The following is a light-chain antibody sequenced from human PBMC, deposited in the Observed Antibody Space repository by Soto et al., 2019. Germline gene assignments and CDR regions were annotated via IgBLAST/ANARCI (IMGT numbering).Light chain of an antibody. CDR1: QSVSSN. CDR2: GAS. Sequence: IGMAQYPATLSVSPGERATLSCRASQSVSSNLAWYQQKPGQAPRLLIYGASTRATGIPARFSGSGSGTEFTLTISSLQSEDFAVYYCQQYNNWPPITFGQGTRLEIK. J-gene: IGKJ5*01. CDR3: QQYNNWPPIT. V-gene: IGKV3-15*01.